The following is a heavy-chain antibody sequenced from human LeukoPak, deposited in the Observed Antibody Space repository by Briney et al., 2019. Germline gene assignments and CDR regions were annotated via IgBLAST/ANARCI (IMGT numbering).Heavy chain of an antibody. CDR2: IYYSGST. D-gene: IGHD3-3*01. V-gene: IGHV4-39*01. Sequence: SETLSLTCTVSGGSISSSSYYWGWIRQRPGKGLEWIGSIYYSGSTYYNPSLKIRVTISVDTSKNQFSLKLSSVTAADTAVYYCARLHYDFWSGSTYYMDVWGKGTTVTVSS. J-gene: IGHJ6*03. CDR1: GGSISSSSYY. CDR3: ARLHYDFWSGSTYYMDV.